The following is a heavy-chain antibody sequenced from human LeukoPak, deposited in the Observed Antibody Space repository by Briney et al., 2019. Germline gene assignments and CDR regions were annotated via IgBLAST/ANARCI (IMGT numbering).Heavy chain of an antibody. CDR1: GFTFSSYA. Sequence: GGSLRLSCAASGFTFSSYAMHWVRQAPGKGLEWVAVISYDGSNKYYADSVKGRFTISRDNSKNTLYLQMNSLRAEDTAVYYCARTAYYYDSSGYDDAFDIWGQGTMVTVSS. CDR3: ARTAYYYDSSGYDDAFDI. J-gene: IGHJ3*02. D-gene: IGHD3-22*01. V-gene: IGHV3-30-3*01. CDR2: ISYDGSNK.